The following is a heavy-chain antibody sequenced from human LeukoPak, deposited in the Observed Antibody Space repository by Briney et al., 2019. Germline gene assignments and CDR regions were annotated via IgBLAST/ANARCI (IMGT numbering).Heavy chain of an antibody. CDR2: INPSGGST. Sequence: ASVKVSCKASGYTFTSYYMHWVRQAPRQGLEWMGIINPSGGSTSYAQKFQGRVTMTRDTSTSTVYMELSSLRSEDTAVYYCAREAGGQLCLDYWGQGTLVTVSS. CDR3: AREAGGQLCLDY. CDR1: GYTFTSYY. D-gene: IGHD5-18*01. V-gene: IGHV1-46*01. J-gene: IGHJ4*02.